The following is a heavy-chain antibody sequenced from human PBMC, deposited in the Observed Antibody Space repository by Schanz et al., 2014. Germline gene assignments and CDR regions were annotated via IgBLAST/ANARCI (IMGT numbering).Heavy chain of an antibody. Sequence: QLMQSGSEVRKPGASVKVSCKASGYIFGSHGMTWVRQAPGQGPELMGWINAHTGNTQYAQKFQGRVIMTRDTVTTTVHLELTRLRTDDTAIYYCARVHIATCHYNSPSAFDIWGQGTRVTVSS. D-gene: IGHD1-20*01. CDR2: INAHTGNT. CDR3: ARVHIATCHYNSPSAFDI. CDR1: GYIFGSHG. J-gene: IGHJ3*02. V-gene: IGHV1-18*01.